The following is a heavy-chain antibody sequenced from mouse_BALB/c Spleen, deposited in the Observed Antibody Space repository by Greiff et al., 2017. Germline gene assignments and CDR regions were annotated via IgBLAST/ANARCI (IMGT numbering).Heavy chain of an antibody. D-gene: IGHD3-1*01. CDR1: GYTFTSYT. CDR3: ARQLGLRIDY. V-gene: IGHV1-4*02. Sequence: VKLQESAAELARPGASVKMSCKASGYTFTSYTMHWVKQRPGQGLEWIGYINPSSGYTEYNQKFKDKTTLTADKSSSTAYMQLSSLTSEDSAVYYCARQLGLRIDYWGQGTTLTVSS. CDR2: INPSSGYT. J-gene: IGHJ2*01.